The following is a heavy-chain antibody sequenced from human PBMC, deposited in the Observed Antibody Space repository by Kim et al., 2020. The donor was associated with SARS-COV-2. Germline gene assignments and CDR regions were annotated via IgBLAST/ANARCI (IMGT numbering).Heavy chain of an antibody. D-gene: IGHD3-22*01. CDR3: ARPYYYGSSDLNMGWGHYYYGMDV. V-gene: IGHV3-53*04. J-gene: IGHJ6*02. Sequence: GGSLRLSCAASGFTVSSNYMSWVRQAPGKGLEWVSVIYSGGSTYYADSVKGRFTISRHNSKNTLYLQINSLRAEDTAVYYCARPYYYGSSDLNMGWGHYYYGMDVWGQGTTVTVSS. CDR2: IYSGGST. CDR1: GFTVSSNY.